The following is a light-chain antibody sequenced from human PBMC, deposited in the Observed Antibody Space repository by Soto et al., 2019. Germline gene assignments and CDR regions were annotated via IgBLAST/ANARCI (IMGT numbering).Light chain of an antibody. J-gene: IGKJ1*01. V-gene: IGKV2-30*01. Sequence: VVMPQSPLSLPVTLGQPASISCRSSQRLVYSDGNTHLSWFQQMPGQSPRRLNYRVSNRDSGVPHRFRGSGSGSDFTLEISRVEAEDVGVYYCMEGAHWPRTCGQGTKVEIK. CDR1: QRLVYSDGNTH. CDR3: MEGAHWPRT. CDR2: RVS.